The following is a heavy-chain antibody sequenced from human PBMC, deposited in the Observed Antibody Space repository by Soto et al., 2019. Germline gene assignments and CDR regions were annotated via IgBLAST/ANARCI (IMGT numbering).Heavy chain of an antibody. Sequence: QVQLVESGGGLVKPGGSLRLSCAASGFTFSDYYMSWIRQAPGKGLEWVSYISSSGSTIYYADSVKGRFTISRDNAKNSLYLQMNSVRAEDTAVYYCASRPAYYDSSGPLYHLDYWGQGTLVTVSS. CDR1: GFTFSDYY. CDR3: ASRPAYYDSSGPLYHLDY. J-gene: IGHJ4*02. D-gene: IGHD3-22*01. V-gene: IGHV3-11*01. CDR2: ISSSGSTI.